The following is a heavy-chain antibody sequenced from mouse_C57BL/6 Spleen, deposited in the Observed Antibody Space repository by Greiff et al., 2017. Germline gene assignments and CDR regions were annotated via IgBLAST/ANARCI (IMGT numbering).Heavy chain of an antibody. CDR3: ATTYYEYEELAY. Sequence: QVQLKQSGAELVKPGASVKISCKASGYAFSSYWMTWVKQRPGKGLEWIGQIYPGDGDTNYNGKFKGKATMTADTSSSTAYMQLSSLTSEDSAVYYCATTYYEYEELAYWGQGTLVTVSA. D-gene: IGHD2-4*01. J-gene: IGHJ3*01. CDR2: IYPGDGDT. CDR1: GYAFSSYW. V-gene: IGHV1-80*01.